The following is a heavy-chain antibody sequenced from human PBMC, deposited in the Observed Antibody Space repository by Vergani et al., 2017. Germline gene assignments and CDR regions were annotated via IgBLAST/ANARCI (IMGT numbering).Heavy chain of an antibody. V-gene: IGHV1-69*01. D-gene: IGHD3-22*01. Sequence: QVQLVQSGAEVKKPGSSVKVSCKASGGTFSSYDISWVRQDPGKRLEWMGGIIPIFGTANYAQKFQGRVTITADESTSPAYMELSSLRSEDTAVYYCASTTYYYDSSGFYYFDYWGQGTLVTVSS. J-gene: IGHJ4*02. CDR2: IIPIFGTA. CDR1: GGTFSSYD. CDR3: ASTTYYYDSSGFYYFDY.